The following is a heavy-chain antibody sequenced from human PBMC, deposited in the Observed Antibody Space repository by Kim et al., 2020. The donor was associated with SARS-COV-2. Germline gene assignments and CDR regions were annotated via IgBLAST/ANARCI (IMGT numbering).Heavy chain of an antibody. CDR2: IYYSGST. CDR3: ARLTTVKAFDI. J-gene: IGHJ3*02. V-gene: IGHV4-39*01. Sequence: SETLSLTCTVSGGSISSSSYYWGWIRQPPGKGLEWIGSIYYSGSTYYNPSLKSRVTISVDTSKNQFSLKLSSVTAADTAVYYCARLTTVKAFDIWGQGTMVTVSS. D-gene: IGHD4-17*01. CDR1: GGSISSSSYY.